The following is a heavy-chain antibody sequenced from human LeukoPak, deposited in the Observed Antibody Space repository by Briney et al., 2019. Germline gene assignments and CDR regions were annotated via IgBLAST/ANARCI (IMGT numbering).Heavy chain of an antibody. J-gene: IGHJ4*02. CDR2: LKGDGSEA. CDR1: GFTFRSHA. D-gene: IGHD5-24*01. CDR3: ARHGFTGPVTAYLDY. Sequence: GVPLRLSCSASGFTFRSHAMHWVRQAPGEGLVWVSRLKGDGSEASYADSVKGRFTISRDNAKNTLYLKMSSLRAEDTAVYYCARHGFTGPVTAYLDYWGQGAPVTVSS. V-gene: IGHV3-74*01.